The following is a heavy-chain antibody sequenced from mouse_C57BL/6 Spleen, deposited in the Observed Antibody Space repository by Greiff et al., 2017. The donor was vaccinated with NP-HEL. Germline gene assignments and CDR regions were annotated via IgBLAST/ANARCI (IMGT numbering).Heavy chain of an antibody. CDR3: ARRGVGYAMDY. D-gene: IGHD1-1*01. Sequence: VQLQQSGPELVKPGASVKISCKASGYSFTGYYMNWVKQSPEKSLEWIGEINPSTGGTTYNQKFKAKATLTVDKSSSTAYMQIKSLTSEDSAVYYCARRGVGYAMDYWGQGTSVTVSS. J-gene: IGHJ4*01. CDR2: INPSTGGT. V-gene: IGHV1-42*01. CDR1: GYSFTGYY.